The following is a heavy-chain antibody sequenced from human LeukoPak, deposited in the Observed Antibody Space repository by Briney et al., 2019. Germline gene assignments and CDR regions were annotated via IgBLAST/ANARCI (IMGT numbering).Heavy chain of an antibody. CDR1: GGSISFYY. Sequence: SETLSLTCSVSGGSISFYYWSWIRQPAGKGLEWIGYIYYTGCTNYSPSLKSRVTISVATSKNQFSLNLRSVTAADTAVYYCARISSSNVYNERGAFDVWGQGTMVTVSS. J-gene: IGHJ3*01. D-gene: IGHD6-13*01. CDR3: ARISSSNVYNERGAFDV. CDR2: IYYTGCT. V-gene: IGHV4-59*01.